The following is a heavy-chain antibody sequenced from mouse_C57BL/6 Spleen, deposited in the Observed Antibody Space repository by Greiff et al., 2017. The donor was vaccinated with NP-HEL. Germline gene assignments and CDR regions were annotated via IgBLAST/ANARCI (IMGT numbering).Heavy chain of an antibody. Sequence: QVQLKESGAELARPGASVKMSCKASGYTFTSYTMHWVNQRPGQGLEWIGYINPSSGYTKYNQKFKDKATLTADKSSSTAYMQLSSLTSEDSAVYYCARGDYDGGYWGQGTSVTVSS. CDR3: ARGDYDGGY. V-gene: IGHV1-4*01. CDR2: INPSSGYT. D-gene: IGHD2-4*01. CDR1: GYTFTSYT. J-gene: IGHJ4*01.